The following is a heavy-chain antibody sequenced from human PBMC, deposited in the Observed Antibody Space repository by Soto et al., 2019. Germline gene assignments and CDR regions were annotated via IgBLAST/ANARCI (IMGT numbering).Heavy chain of an antibody. CDR2: ISYDGSNK. CDR3: AKTPLNSSSLYYYYMDV. J-gene: IGHJ6*03. CDR1: GFTFSSYG. Sequence: GGSLRLSCAASGFTFSSYGMHWVRQAPGKGLEWVAVISYDGSNKYYADSVKGRFTISRDNSKNTLYLQMNSLRAEDTAVYYCAKTPLNSSSLYYYYMDVWGKGTTVTVSS. D-gene: IGHD6-6*01. V-gene: IGHV3-30*18.